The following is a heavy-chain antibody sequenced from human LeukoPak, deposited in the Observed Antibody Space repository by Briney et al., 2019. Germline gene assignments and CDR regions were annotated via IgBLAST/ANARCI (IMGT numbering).Heavy chain of an antibody. J-gene: IGHJ6*02. Sequence: GGSLRLSCAASGFTLSISYMSWVRQAPGKGLEWVSVIYSGGSTNYADSVRGRFTISRDNSKDTLYLQMNSLRAEDTAVYYCARVYCSSTSCYGEYYYYGMDVWGQGTTVTVSS. V-gene: IGHV3-66*01. CDR3: ARVYCSSTSCYGEYYYYGMDV. CDR2: IYSGGST. CDR1: GFTLSISY. D-gene: IGHD2-2*01.